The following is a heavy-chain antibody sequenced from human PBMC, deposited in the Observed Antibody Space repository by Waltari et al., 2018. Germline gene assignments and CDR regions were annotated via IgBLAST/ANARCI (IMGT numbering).Heavy chain of an antibody. V-gene: IGHV1-3*01. CDR1: GYTFTSYA. CDR2: INAGNGKT. CDR3: AREGGTASYSSGWYGYYGMDV. D-gene: IGHD6-19*01. Sequence: QVQLVQSGAEVKKPGASVKVSCKASGYTFTSYAMHWVRQAPGPRLEWMGWINAGNGKTKDAQKCQGRVTITRDTAASTAYMELSSLRSEDTAVDYCAREGGTASYSSGWYGYYGMDVWGQGTTVTVSS. J-gene: IGHJ6*02.